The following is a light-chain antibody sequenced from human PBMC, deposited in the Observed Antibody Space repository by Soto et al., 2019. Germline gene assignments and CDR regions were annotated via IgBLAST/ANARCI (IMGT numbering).Light chain of an antibody. Sequence: EIVMTQSPATLSVSPGERATLSCRASQSVSTYLAWFQQKPGQAPRLLIYDASNRAPGIPGRFSGSGSGTEFTLTIRSLQPDDFATYYCQQYNSYWTCGQGTKLDIK. J-gene: IGKJ1*01. CDR3: QQYNSYWT. CDR2: DAS. CDR1: QSVSTY. V-gene: IGKV3D-15*01.